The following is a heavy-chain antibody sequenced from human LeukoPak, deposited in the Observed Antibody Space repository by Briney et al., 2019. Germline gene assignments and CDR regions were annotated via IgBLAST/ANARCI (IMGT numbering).Heavy chain of an antibody. J-gene: IGHJ4*02. CDR1: GFTFSFYS. CDR3: ARGGGPMIRSDFDF. V-gene: IGHV3-48*02. CDR2: ISSSTSLI. D-gene: IGHD3-10*01. Sequence: GSLRLSCTASGFTFSFYSMNWVRQAPGRGLEWISYISSSTSLIYYADSVKGRFTISRDNAKNSLYLHMNSLKDEDTAVYYCARGGGPMIRSDFDFWGQGTLVTVSS.